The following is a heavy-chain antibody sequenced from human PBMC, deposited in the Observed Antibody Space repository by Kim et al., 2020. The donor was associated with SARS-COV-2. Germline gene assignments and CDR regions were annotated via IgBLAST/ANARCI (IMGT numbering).Heavy chain of an antibody. CDR2: LSNDGTTT. D-gene: IGHD4-17*01. J-gene: IGHJ3*02. V-gene: IGHV3-74*01. CDR3: ARGFYGGFDI. CDR1: GLSVSSNW. Sequence: GGSLRLSCAASGLSVSSNWMLWVRQAPGKGLVWVSRLSNDGTTTTYADSVKGRFTISRDNAKNTVYLQMNGLRVEDTAVYYCARGFYGGFDIWGQGTMVTVSS.